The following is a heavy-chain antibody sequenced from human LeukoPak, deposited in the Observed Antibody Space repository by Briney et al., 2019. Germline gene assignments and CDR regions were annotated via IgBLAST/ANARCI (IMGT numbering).Heavy chain of an antibody. V-gene: IGHV4-59*08. CDR1: GDSINSFY. Sequence: SETLSLTCAVSGDSINSFYWSWIRQPPGKGLEWIGYVFHTGDTNSNPSLKSRVTVSLDTSTSQVSLRLTSVTAADTAVYYCARHPFATPFDHWGRGILVTVSS. CDR2: VFHTGDT. CDR3: ARHPFATPFDH. J-gene: IGHJ4*02. D-gene: IGHD2-15*01.